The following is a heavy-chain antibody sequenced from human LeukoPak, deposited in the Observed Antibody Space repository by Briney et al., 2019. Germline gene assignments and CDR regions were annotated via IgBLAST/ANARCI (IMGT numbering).Heavy chain of an antibody. V-gene: IGHV4-59*08. CDR1: GDSINSFY. Sequence: SETLSLTCAVSGDSINSFYWSWIRQPPGKGLEWIGYVFHTGDTNSNPSLKSRVTVSLDTSTSQVSLRLTSVTAADTAVYYCARHPFATPFDHWGRGILVTVSS. CDR2: VFHTGDT. CDR3: ARHPFATPFDH. J-gene: IGHJ4*02. D-gene: IGHD2-15*01.